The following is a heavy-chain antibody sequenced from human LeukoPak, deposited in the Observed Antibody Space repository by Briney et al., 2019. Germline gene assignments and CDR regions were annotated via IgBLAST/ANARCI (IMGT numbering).Heavy chain of an antibody. Sequence: SVKVSCKASGGTFSSYAISWVRQAPGQGLEWMGGIIPIFGTANYAQKFQGRVTITTDESTSTAYMELRSLRSDDTAVYYCARDYYDSSYAFDIWGQGTMVTVSS. V-gene: IGHV1-69*05. J-gene: IGHJ3*02. CDR2: IIPIFGTA. D-gene: IGHD3-22*01. CDR3: ARDYYDSSYAFDI. CDR1: GGTFSSYA.